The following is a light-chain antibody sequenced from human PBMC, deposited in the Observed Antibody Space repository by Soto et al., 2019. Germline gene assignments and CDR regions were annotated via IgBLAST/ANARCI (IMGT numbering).Light chain of an antibody. CDR1: QSISNN. Sequence: DIQLTQFPSSLSASVVDRVTITSRASQSISNNLIWYQQKAGSAPKVLIDAQSSLHSGVPSRFSGTGSETEFTLTISSLQPEDFGTYYCQQSYIIPYTFGQGTTLDLK. CDR2: AQS. J-gene: IGKJ2*01. CDR3: QQSYIIPYT. V-gene: IGKV1-39*01.